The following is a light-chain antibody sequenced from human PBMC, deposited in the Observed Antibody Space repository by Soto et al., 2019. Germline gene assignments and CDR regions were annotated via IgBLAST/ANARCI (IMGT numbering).Light chain of an antibody. CDR1: SSDVGGYNY. CDR3: CSYAGSPYV. Sequence: QPVLTQPRSVSVSPGQSVTVSCTGTSSDVGGYNYVSWFQQHPGKAPKLMIYGVSKRPSGVPDRFSGSKSGNTASLTISGLQAEDEADYYCCSYAGSPYVFGTGTKVTVL. V-gene: IGLV2-11*01. J-gene: IGLJ1*01. CDR2: GVS.